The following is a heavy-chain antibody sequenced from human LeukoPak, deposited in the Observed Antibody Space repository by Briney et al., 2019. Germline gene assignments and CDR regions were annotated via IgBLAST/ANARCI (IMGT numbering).Heavy chain of an antibody. V-gene: IGHV3-48*01. CDR2: ISSSSSTI. CDR3: ARATTGFYYDFWSGPEDI. D-gene: IGHD3-3*01. CDR1: GFTFSSYR. Sequence: GGTLRLSCAASGFTFSSYRMNWVREARGKGVEGGSYISSSSSTIYYADSVKGRFTISRDNAKNSLYLQMNSLRAEDTAVYYCARATTGFYYDFWSGPEDIWGQGTMVTVSS. J-gene: IGHJ3*02.